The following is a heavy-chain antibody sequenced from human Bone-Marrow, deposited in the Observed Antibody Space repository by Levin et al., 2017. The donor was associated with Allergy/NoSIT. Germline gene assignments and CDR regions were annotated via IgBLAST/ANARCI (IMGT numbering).Heavy chain of an antibody. CDR3: GIHIIYGSYVSYYFDS. Sequence: ASVKVSCKTSQYTFASYYIHWVRQAPGQGLEWMGLINPSGGDTNYAQNFQGRVTMTRDTSTSTVYMEVRSLRSEDTAVYYCGIHIIYGSYVSYYFDSWGQGTLVTVSS. CDR1: QYTFASYY. CDR2: INPSGGDT. J-gene: IGHJ5*01. D-gene: IGHD3-10*01. V-gene: IGHV1-46*01.